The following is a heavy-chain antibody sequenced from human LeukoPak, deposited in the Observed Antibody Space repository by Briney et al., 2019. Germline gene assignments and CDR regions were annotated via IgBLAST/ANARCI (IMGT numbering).Heavy chain of an antibody. CDR3: ARYYYDSSGDYYFDY. CDR2: IYYSGST. CDR1: GGSISSGDYY. J-gene: IGHJ4*02. V-gene: IGHV4-30-4*01. Sequence: SETLSLTCTVSGGSISSGDYYWSWIRQPPGKGLEWIGYIYYSGSTYYNPSLKGRVTISVDTSKNQFSLKLSSVTAADTAVYYCARYYYDSSGDYYFDYWGQGTLVTVSS. D-gene: IGHD3-22*01.